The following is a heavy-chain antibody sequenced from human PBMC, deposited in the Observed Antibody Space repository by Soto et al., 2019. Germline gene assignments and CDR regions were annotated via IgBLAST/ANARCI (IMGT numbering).Heavy chain of an antibody. CDR1: GGNFSSNG. V-gene: IGHV1-69*01. CDR3: AGASDSTWYNWLDP. D-gene: IGHD5-18*01. J-gene: IGHJ5*02. Sequence: QVHLVQSGAEVKKPGSSVRVSCKAPGGNFSSNGIRWVRQAPGQGLEFMGGIIPTFGTTNYAHKFRGRVTITADESTGTAYMELSSLRSDDTAIYYCAGASDSTWYNWLDPWGQGTLVTVSS. CDR2: IIPTFGTT.